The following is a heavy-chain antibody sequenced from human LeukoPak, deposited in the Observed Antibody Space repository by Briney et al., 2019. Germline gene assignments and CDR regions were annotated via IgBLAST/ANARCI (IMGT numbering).Heavy chain of an antibody. CDR1: GFTFSTYG. CDR2: ISESGDVT. Sequence: GGSLRLSCVASGFTFSTYGMSWVRQAPGKGLDWVAAISESGDVTYYADSVKGRFTISRDNSKSTLYPQMNSLRAEDTAIYYCAKHLTRMSFFDYWGQGTLATVSS. V-gene: IGHV3-23*01. CDR3: AKHLTRMSFFDY. J-gene: IGHJ4*02.